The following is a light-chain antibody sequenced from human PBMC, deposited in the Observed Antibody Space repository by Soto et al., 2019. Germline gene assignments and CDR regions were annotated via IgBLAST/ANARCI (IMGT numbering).Light chain of an antibody. CDR3: SSYTSSSVV. CDR2: DVS. Sequence: QSALTQPASVSGSPGQSITISCTGTSSDVGGYNYVSWYQQHPGKAPKLMIYDVSNWPSGVSNRFSGSKSGNTASLTISGLQAEDEADYYCSSYTSSSVVFGGGTKVTVL. CDR1: SSDVGGYNY. V-gene: IGLV2-14*01. J-gene: IGLJ2*01.